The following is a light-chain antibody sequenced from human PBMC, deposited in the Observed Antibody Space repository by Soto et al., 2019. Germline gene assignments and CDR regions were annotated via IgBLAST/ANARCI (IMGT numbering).Light chain of an antibody. CDR2: DAS. Sequence: DIQMPKSPSTLSASVGDRVTITCRASQSISSWLAWYQQKPGKAPKLLIYDASSLESGVPSRFSGSGSGTEFTLTISSLQPDDFATYYCQQYNSYSLFGGGTKVDIK. J-gene: IGKJ4*01. CDR1: QSISSW. V-gene: IGKV1-5*01. CDR3: QQYNSYSL.